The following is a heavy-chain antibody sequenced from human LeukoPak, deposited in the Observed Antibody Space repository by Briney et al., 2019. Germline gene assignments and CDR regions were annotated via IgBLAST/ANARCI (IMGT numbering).Heavy chain of an antibody. CDR2: INPNSGGT. V-gene: IGHV1-2*02. Sequence: ASVKVSCKTSGYTFTGYYINWVRQAPGQGLEWTGWINPNSGGTNYAQNFQGRVTMTRDTSISTAYMELSGLESDDTAVYYCASMNGYWGQGTLVTVSS. J-gene: IGHJ4*02. D-gene: IGHD2-8*01. CDR3: ASMNGY. CDR1: GYTFTGYY.